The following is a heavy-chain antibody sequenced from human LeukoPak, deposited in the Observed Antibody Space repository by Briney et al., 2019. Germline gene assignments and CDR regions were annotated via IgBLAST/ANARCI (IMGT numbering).Heavy chain of an antibody. V-gene: IGHV4-34*01. J-gene: IGHJ4*02. D-gene: IGHD3-10*01. CDR3: ARGTYGSGSYYTL. CDR1: GFTLSSYS. CDR2: INHSGST. Sequence: NPGGSLRLSCVASGFTLSSYSVNWIRQPPGKGLEWIGEINHSGSTNYNPSLKSRVTISVDTSKNQFSLKLSSVTAADTAVYYCARGTYGSGSYYTLWGQGTLVTVSS.